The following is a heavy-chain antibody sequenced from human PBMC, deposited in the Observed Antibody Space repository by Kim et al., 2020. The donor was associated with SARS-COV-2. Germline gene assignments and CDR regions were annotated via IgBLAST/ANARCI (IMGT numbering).Heavy chain of an antibody. Sequence: GGSLRLSCAASGFTFSSIGMTWVRQAPGKGLEWVSSISDSGVTTYYADSVKGRFTVSRDNSKNTLYLQMSSLRAEDTAVYYCAKGSSAIYFPLDYWGQGTLVTVSS. CDR3: AKGSSAIYFPLDY. CDR1: GFTFSSIG. CDR2: ISDSGVTT. V-gene: IGHV3-23*01. D-gene: IGHD1-26*01. J-gene: IGHJ4*02.